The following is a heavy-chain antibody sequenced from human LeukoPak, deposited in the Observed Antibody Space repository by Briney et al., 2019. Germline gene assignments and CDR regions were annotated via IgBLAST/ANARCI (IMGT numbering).Heavy chain of an antibody. V-gene: IGHV3-30*04. D-gene: IGHD4-23*01. CDR3: ANLDYGGNPRVDY. J-gene: IGHJ4*02. CDR2: ISYDGSNK. Sequence: PGRSLRLSCAASGFTFSSYAMHWVRQAPGKGLEWVAVISYDGSNKYYADSVKGRFTISRDNSKNTLYLQMNSLRAEDTAVYYCANLDYGGNPRVDYWGQGTLVTVSS. CDR1: GFTFSSYA.